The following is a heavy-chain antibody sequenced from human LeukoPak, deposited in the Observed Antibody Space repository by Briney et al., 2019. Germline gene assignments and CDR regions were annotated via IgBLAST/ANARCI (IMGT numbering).Heavy chain of an antibody. D-gene: IGHD4-23*01. CDR3: AREGMVRWGWAYYYYYMDV. V-gene: IGHV3-53*05. CDR2: IYSGGST. Sequence: GGSLRLSCAASGFTVSSNYMSWVRQAPGKGLEWVSVIYSGGSTYYADSVKGRFTISRDNSKNTLYLQMNSLRAEDTAVYYCAREGMVRWGWAYYYYYMDVWGKGTTVTISS. J-gene: IGHJ6*03. CDR1: GFTVSSNY.